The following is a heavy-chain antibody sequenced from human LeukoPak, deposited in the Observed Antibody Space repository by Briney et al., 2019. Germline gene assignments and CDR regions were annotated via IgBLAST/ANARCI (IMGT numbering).Heavy chain of an antibody. V-gene: IGHV1-18*01. CDR3: ARETYSNILTGTDY. CDR1: GYTFTTYG. CDR2: ISTYDDNI. J-gene: IGHJ4*02. D-gene: IGHD3-9*01. Sequence: WASVKVSCKASGYTFTTYGLSWVRQAPGQGLEWLGWISTYDDNIKYAQSLQGRLTLTIDTSTSTAYMELRSLTSDDTAVYYCARETYSNILTGTDYWGPGTLVTASS.